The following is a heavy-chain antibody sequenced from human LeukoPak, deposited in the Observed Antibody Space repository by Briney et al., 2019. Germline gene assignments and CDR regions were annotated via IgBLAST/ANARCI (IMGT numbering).Heavy chain of an antibody. CDR1: GYSFILYG. D-gene: IGHD5-12*01. V-gene: IGHV1-18*01. J-gene: IGHJ4*02. Sequence: ASVKVSCKTSGYSFILYGISWVRQAPGQGPEWMGWISTSTGDTKYTQKFQGRVTMTRDTSISTAYMELSSLTSDDTAVYYCARGRFSGYGADWGQGTLVTVSS. CDR2: ISTSTGDT. CDR3: ARGRFSGYGAD.